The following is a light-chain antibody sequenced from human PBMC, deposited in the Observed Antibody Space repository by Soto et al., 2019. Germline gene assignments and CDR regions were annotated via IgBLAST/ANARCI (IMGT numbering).Light chain of an antibody. CDR1: QSLSSSY. Sequence: EIVLTQSPGTLSLSPGKSATVSCRASQSLSSSYLAWYQQKPGQAPRLLIFSASNRATGIPDRFSGSGSGADFTLTISRLEPEDFAMYSCQQYGRSPSPFGQGTKLEIK. J-gene: IGKJ2*01. CDR3: QQYGRSPSP. V-gene: IGKV3-20*01. CDR2: SAS.